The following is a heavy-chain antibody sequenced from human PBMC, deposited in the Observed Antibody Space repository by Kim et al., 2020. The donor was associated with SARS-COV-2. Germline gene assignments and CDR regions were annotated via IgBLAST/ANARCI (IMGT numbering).Heavy chain of an antibody. V-gene: IGHV3-53*01. D-gene: IGHD5-18*01. CDR3: ARRMTAHGMDV. Sequence: GGSLRLSCAASGFTVSSNYMSWVRQAPGKGLEWVSVIYSGGSTYYADSVKGRFTISRDNSKNTLYLQMNSLRAEDTAVYYCARRMTAHGMDVWGQGTTVTVSS. J-gene: IGHJ6*02. CDR2: IYSGGST. CDR1: GFTVSSNY.